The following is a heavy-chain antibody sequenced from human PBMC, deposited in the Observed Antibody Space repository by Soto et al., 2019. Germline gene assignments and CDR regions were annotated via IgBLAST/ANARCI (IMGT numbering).Heavy chain of an antibody. CDR1: GGTFSSYT. V-gene: IGHV1-69*02. J-gene: IGHJ4*02. CDR3: AAGEGGELSLEDY. D-gene: IGHD3-16*02. CDR2: IIPFLGIA. Sequence: QVQLVQSGAEVKKPGSSVKVSCKASGGTFSSYTISWVRQAPGQGLEWMGRIIPFLGIANYAQKFQGRVTITADKSTSTAYMELSSLRSEDTAVYYCAAGEGGELSLEDYWGQGTLVTVSS.